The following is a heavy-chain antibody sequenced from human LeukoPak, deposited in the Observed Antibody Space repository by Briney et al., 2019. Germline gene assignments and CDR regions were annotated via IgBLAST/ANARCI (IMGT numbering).Heavy chain of an antibody. D-gene: IGHD3-9*01. CDR1: DVSVSTPGMG. CDR2: IYYNDDK. V-gene: IGHV2-5*01. CDR3: AHLVVTIDWRSYFDY. J-gene: IGHJ4*02. Sequence: SGPTLVKPTQSLTLTCTFSDVSVSTPGMGVGWIRQPPGKALEWLAFIYYNDDKRYSPSLRSRLTITRDTSKNQVVLAMTNMDPVDTATYYCAHLVVTIDWRSYFDYWGQGAPVTVSS.